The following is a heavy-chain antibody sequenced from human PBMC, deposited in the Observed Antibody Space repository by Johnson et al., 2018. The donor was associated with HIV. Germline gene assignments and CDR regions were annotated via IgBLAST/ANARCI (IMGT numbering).Heavy chain of an antibody. CDR1: GFTFDDYA. CDR2: IRWNSGSI. J-gene: IGHJ3*02. D-gene: IGHD3-22*01. Sequence: VQLVESGGGLVQPGSSLRLSCAASGFTFDDYAMHWVRQAPGKGLEWVSGIRWNSGSIGSADYVKGRFTISRDNAKNSLYLQMNSVRAEDTAVYYCARVGDGSGYYFDAFDIWGQGTMVTVSS. CDR3: ARVGDGSGYYFDAFDI. V-gene: IGHV3-9*01.